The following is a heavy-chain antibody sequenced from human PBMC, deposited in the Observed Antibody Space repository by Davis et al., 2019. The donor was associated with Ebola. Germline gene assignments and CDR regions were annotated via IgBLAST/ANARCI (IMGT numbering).Heavy chain of an antibody. V-gene: IGHV3-9*01. Sequence: PGGSLRLSCAASGFTFSSYAMSWVRQAPGKGLEWVSGISWNSGSIGYADSVKGRFTISRDNAKNSLYLQMNSLRAEDTALYYCAKVESWGQGTLVTVSS. CDR3: AKVES. CDR1: GFTFSSYA. CDR2: ISWNSGSI. J-gene: IGHJ5*01.